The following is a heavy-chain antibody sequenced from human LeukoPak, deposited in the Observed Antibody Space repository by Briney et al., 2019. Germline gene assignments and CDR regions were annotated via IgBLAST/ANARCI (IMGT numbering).Heavy chain of an antibody. J-gene: IGHJ6*02. CDR1: GFTFSGSA. Sequence: GRSLRLSCAASGFTFSGSAMHWVRQASGKGLEWVGRIRSKANSYATAYAASVKGRFTISRDDSKNTAYLQMNSLKTEDTAVYYCTRHLRLYYYGMDVWGQGTTVTVSS. D-gene: IGHD5-12*01. CDR2: IRSKANSYAT. CDR3: TRHLRLYYYGMDV. V-gene: IGHV3-73*01.